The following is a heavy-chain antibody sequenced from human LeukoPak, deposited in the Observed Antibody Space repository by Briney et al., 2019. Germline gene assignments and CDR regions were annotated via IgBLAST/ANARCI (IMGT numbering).Heavy chain of an antibody. J-gene: IGHJ6*02. CDR2: IIPIFGTA. Sequence: GASVKVSCKASGGTFSSYAINWVRQAPGQGLEWMGGIIPIFGTANYAQKFQGRVTITADESTSTAYMELSSLRSEDTAVYYCAREKGSIVVVTSHLYYYYGMDVWGQGTTVTVSS. CDR3: AREKGSIVVVTSHLYYYYGMDV. V-gene: IGHV1-69*13. CDR1: GGTFSSYA. D-gene: IGHD2-21*02.